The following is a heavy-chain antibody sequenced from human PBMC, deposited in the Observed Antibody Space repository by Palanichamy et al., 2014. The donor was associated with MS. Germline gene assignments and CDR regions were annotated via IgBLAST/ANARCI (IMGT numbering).Heavy chain of an antibody. Sequence: GGSISSSSYYWGWIRQPPGKGLEWIGTIYYTGSTYYNPSLKSRVTISVDTSKNQFSLRLSSVTAADTSVYYCATFYCSGGSCCGWCASDIWGQGTMVTVSS. J-gene: IGHJ3*02. CDR1: GGSISSSSYY. V-gene: IGHV4-39*01. CDR2: IYYTGST. CDR3: ATFYCSGGSCCGWCASDI. D-gene: IGHD2-15*01.